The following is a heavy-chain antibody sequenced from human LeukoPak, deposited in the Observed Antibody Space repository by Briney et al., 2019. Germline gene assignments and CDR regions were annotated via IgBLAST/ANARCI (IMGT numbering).Heavy chain of an antibody. D-gene: IGHD3-16*01. CDR1: GGSISRGDYY. CDR2: IYYSGST. CDR3: ARAFYDYVWGSYFYFDY. V-gene: IGHV4-30-4*01. Sequence: PSETLSLTCTVSGGSISRGDYYWSWIRQPPGKGLEWIGYIYYSGSTYYNPSLKSRVTISVDTSKNQFSLKLSSVTAADTAVYYCARAFYDYVWGSYFYFDYWGQGTLVTVSS. J-gene: IGHJ4*02.